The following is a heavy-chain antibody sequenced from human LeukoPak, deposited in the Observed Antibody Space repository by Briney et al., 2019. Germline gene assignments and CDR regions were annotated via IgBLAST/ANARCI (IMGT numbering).Heavy chain of an antibody. J-gene: IGHJ4*02. CDR2: IYTRGST. V-gene: IGHV4-4*07. CDR1: GGSISSYY. D-gene: IGHD3-22*01. CDR3: AGEGHYYDSSGYYYGGEDY. Sequence: PSETLSLTCTVSGGSISSYYWSWIRQPAGKGLDWIGHIYTRGSTNYNPSLKSRVTMSVDTSKNQFSLKLSSVTAADTAVYYCAGEGHYYDSSGYYYGGEDYWGEGTLVTVSS.